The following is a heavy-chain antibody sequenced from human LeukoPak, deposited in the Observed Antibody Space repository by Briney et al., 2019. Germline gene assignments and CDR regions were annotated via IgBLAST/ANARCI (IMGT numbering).Heavy chain of an antibody. CDR1: GFTFSSYS. D-gene: IGHD3-22*01. CDR2: ISSSSSTI. V-gene: IGHV3-48*04. Sequence: GGSLTLSCAASGFTFSSYSMNWVRQAPGKGLEWVSYISSSSSTIYYADSVKGRFTISSDNVKNTLYLQMNSLRAEDTAVYYCARGSYYDSSGAFDIWGQGTMVTVSS. CDR3: ARGSYYDSSGAFDI. J-gene: IGHJ3*02.